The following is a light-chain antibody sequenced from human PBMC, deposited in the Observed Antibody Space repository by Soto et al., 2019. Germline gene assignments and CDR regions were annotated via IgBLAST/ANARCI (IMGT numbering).Light chain of an antibody. V-gene: IGKV2-28*01. CDR2: LGS. J-gene: IGKJ1*01. Sequence: DIVLTQSPLSLAVTLGEPASISCRSSLSLLHRNGYNYVNWYLQKPGQSPQLLIHLGSNRASGVPDRFSGSGSGTDFTLQISRVEAEDVGVYHCMQSLQNPKTFGQGTKVEIK. CDR1: LSLLHRNGYNY. CDR3: MQSLQNPKT.